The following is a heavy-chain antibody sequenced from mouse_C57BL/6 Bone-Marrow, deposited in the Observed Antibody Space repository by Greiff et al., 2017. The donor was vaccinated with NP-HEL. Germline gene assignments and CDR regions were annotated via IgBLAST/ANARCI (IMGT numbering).Heavy chain of an antibody. J-gene: IGHJ2*01. D-gene: IGHD6-1*01. CDR3: ARCESWGAFFDY. CDR2: IYPGDGDT. Sequence: VQLQQSGPELVKPGASVKISCKASGYTFSTSWMNWMKQRPGKGLEWIGRIYPGDGDTHYSGNFEGKASLTADTSSHSAYMPLRRLTSEDSAVYDCARCESWGAFFDYGGQGTTLTVSS. CDR1: GYTFSTSW. V-gene: IGHV1-82*01.